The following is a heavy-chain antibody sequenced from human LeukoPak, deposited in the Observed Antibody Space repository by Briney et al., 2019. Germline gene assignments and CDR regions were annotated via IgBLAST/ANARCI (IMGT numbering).Heavy chain of an antibody. CDR1: GYTFTSYY. D-gene: IGHD3-22*01. J-gene: IGHJ4*02. CDR3: ARATTYYYDSSGFHPPFDY. V-gene: IGHV1-46*01. CDR2: INPSGGST. Sequence: ASVKVSCKASGYTFTSYYVHWVRQAPGQGLEWMGIINPSGGSTSYAQKFQGRVTMTRDMSTSTVYMELSSLRSEDTAVYYCARATTYYYDSSGFHPPFDYWGQGTLVTVSS.